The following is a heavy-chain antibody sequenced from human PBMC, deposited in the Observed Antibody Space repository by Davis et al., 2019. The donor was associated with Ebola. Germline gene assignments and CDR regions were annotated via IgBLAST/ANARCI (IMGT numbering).Heavy chain of an antibody. Sequence: AASVKVSCKASGYTFTSYGISWVRQAPGQGLEWMGWINPYNGNTKSAQKLQGRVTMTTDTSTSTAYMELRSLRSDDTAVYYCARIAAAGTDWGQGTLVTVSS. CDR3: ARIAAAGTD. J-gene: IGHJ4*02. CDR1: GYTFTSYG. D-gene: IGHD6-13*01. CDR2: INPYNGNT. V-gene: IGHV1-18*04.